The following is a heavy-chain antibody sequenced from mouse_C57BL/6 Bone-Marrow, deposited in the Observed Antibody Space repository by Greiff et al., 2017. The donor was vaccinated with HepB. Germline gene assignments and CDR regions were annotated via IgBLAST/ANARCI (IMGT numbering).Heavy chain of an antibody. J-gene: IGHJ2*01. Sequence: VQLQQSGPELVKPGDSVKISCKASGYSFTGYFMNWVMQSHGKSLEWIGRINPYNGDTFYNQKFKGKATLTVDKSSSTAHMELRSLTSEDSAVYYCARRNIYYGNFDYWGQGTTLTVSS. CDR3: ARRNIYYGNFDY. V-gene: IGHV1-20*01. CDR1: GYSFTGYF. D-gene: IGHD2-1*01. CDR2: INPYNGDT.